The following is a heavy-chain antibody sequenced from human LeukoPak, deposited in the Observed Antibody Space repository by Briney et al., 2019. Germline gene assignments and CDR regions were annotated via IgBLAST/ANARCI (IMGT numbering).Heavy chain of an antibody. Sequence: GGSLRLSCAGSGFNVSTGYMNWVRQAPGKGLEWVSVMYSGGSTYYADSMKGRFTISRDNSRNTLYLQVNTLRAADTALYYCAKTDCTSTSCYIGWFDPWGQGTLVTVSS. D-gene: IGHD2-2*02. CDR2: MYSGGST. CDR3: AKTDCTSTSCYIGWFDP. V-gene: IGHV3-53*01. CDR1: GFNVSTGY. J-gene: IGHJ5*02.